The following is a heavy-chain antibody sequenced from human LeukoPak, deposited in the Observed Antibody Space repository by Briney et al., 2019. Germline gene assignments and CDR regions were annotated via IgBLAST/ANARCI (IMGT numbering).Heavy chain of an antibody. V-gene: IGHV4-34*01. Sequence: SETLSLTCAVYGGSFSGYYWSWIRQPPGKGLEWIGEINHSGSTNYNPSLKSRVTISVDTSKNQFSLKLSSVTAADTAVYYCARGSSRSSWYRAEYFQHWGQGTLVTVSS. J-gene: IGHJ1*01. CDR1: GGSFSGYY. CDR3: ARGSSRSSWYRAEYFQH. D-gene: IGHD6-13*01. CDR2: INHSGST.